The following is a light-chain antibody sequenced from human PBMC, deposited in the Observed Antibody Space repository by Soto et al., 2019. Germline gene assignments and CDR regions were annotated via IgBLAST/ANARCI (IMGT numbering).Light chain of an antibody. V-gene: IGKV4-1*01. J-gene: IGKJ2*01. CDR3: QQYYSAPFA. CDR2: WAS. Sequence: DIVMTQSPDSLAVSLGERATINCKSSSNIKNYLIRYQQKPGQPPNLVYWASTRESGVPDRFSVSGSGTDFTLTISSVQAEDVAVYYCQQYYSAPFACGQGTKLAIK. CDR1: SNIKNY.